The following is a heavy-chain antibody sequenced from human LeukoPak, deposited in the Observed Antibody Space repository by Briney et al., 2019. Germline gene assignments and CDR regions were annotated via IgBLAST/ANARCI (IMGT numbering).Heavy chain of an antibody. CDR3: AKEGIYDYGGFDP. Sequence: GGSLRLSCAASGFTFSSYGMHWVRQAPGKGLEWVAVISYDGSNKYYADSVKGRFTISRDNSKNTLYLQMNSLRAEDTAVYYCAKEGIYDYGGFDPWGQGTLVTVSS. V-gene: IGHV3-30*18. D-gene: IGHD4-17*01. J-gene: IGHJ5*02. CDR1: GFTFSSYG. CDR2: ISYDGSNK.